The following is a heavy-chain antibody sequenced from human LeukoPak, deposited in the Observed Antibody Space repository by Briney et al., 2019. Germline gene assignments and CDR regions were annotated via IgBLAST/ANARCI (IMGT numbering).Heavy chain of an antibody. V-gene: IGHV3-30-3*01. CDR2: TSSDLNVK. CDR3: AREGYYGSGSPPSLYFDY. J-gene: IGHJ4*02. CDR1: GFTFSNYV. D-gene: IGHD3-10*01. Sequence: GWSLRLSCAASGFTFSNYVIHWVRQAPGKGLEWVAVTSSDLNVKLYADSVKGRFTISRDNSRSTLYLQMNSLRPEDTAIYYCAREGYYGSGSPPSLYFDYWGQGTLVTVSS.